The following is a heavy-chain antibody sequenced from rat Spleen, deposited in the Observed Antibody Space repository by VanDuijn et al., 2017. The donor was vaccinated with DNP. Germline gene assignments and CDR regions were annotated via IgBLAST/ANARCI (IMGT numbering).Heavy chain of an antibody. Sequence: EVQLVESGEHLVQPGGSMKLSCAASGFTFSHYYMAWVRQAPTTGLEWVASISTGRGTTYYRDSVKGRLTISRDNAKSRLYLQVDSLRPEDTATYYCARHMDTGPYYAMDVWGRGISVTVSS. CDR2: ISTGRGTT. CDR3: ARHMDTGPYYAMDV. V-gene: IGHV5-25*01. J-gene: IGHJ4*01. CDR1: GFTFSHYY. D-gene: IGHD4-1*01.